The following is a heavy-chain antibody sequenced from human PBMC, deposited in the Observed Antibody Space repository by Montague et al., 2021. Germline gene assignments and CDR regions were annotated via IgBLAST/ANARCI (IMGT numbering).Heavy chain of an antibody. CDR1: GASITSNIYY. J-gene: IGHJ6*02. D-gene: IGHD3-9*01. V-gene: IGHV4-39*02. CDR2: IYYSGNS. Sequence: SETLSLTCTVSGASITSNIYYWGWIRQSPGKGLEWIGSIYYSGNSFYQPSLKSRITMAVDTSKNQFSLRLYSVTAADTATYFCARDPRNYDMLTGYYGFYYYGLDVWGQGTTVTVSS. CDR3: ARDPRNYDMLTGYYGFYYYGLDV.